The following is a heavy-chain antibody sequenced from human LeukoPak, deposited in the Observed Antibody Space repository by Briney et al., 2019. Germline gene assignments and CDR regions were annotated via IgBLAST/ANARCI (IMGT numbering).Heavy chain of an antibody. Sequence: PSETLSLTCTVSGVSIRSSTYYWGWIRQPPGKGLEWIGSIYYSGSTYYNPSLKSRVTISVDTSKNQFSLKLSSVTAADTAVYYCARHDSSGPYNAFDIWGQGTMVTVSS. V-gene: IGHV4-39*01. CDR2: IYYSGST. CDR3: ARHDSSGPYNAFDI. J-gene: IGHJ3*02. D-gene: IGHD3-22*01. CDR1: GVSIRSSTYY.